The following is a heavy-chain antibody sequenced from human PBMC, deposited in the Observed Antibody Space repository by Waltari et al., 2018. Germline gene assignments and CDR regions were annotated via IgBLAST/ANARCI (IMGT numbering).Heavy chain of an antibody. J-gene: IGHJ4*02. V-gene: IGHV1-8*01. CDR3: ARAGDYVWESYRSAFDY. D-gene: IGHD3-16*02. CDR1: GSTFTSSA. Sequence: VHLVQSGAEVQKPGASVQVSFMASGSTFTSSALNWVRQATGQGREWRGWMNPNSGNTGYAKKFQGRVTMTRNTSRSTAYMERSSRRSEEAAVYYCARAGDYVWESYRSAFDYWGQGTLVTVSS. CDR2: MNPNSGNT.